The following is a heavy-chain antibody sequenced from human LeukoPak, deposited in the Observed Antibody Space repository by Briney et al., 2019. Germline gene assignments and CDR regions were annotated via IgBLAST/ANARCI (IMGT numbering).Heavy chain of an antibody. CDR3: AREPGYCSGGSCYSVIYYYYGMDV. CDR2: ISYDGSNK. CDR1: GFTFSSYA. J-gene: IGHJ6*04. Sequence: PGGSLRLSCAASGFTFSSYAMHWVRQAPGKGLEWVAVISYDGSNKYYADSVKGRFTISRDNSKSTLYLQMNSLRAEDTAVYYCAREPGYCSGGSCYSVIYYYYGMDVWGKGTTVTVSS. D-gene: IGHD2-15*01. V-gene: IGHV3-30*04.